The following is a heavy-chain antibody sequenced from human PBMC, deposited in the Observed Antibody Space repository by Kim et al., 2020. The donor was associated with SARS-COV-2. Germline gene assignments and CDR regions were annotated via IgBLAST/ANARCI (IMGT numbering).Heavy chain of an antibody. J-gene: IGHJ3*02. CDR2: ISADSGDT. D-gene: IGHD4-17*01. V-gene: IGHV1-18*01. CDR3: VRDKDYSFDM. CDR1: GYTFTDNG. Sequence: ASVKVSYKTSGYTFTDNGLSWVRQAPGQGLEWMGWISADSGDTKNAQKFQGRVTMTRDTSTSTAYMELRSLRSDDTAVYYCVRDKDYSFDMWGQGTKVTV.